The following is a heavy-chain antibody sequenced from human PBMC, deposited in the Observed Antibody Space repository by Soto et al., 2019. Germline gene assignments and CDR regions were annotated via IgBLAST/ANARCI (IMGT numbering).Heavy chain of an antibody. CDR1: GFTFSSYG. Sequence: QVQLVESGGGVVQPGRSLRLSCAASGFTFSSYGMHWVRQAPGKGLEWVAVISYDGSNKYYADSVKGRFTISRDNSKNTRYLQMNSLRAEDTAVYYCANGGCSGGSCYPPLYYFDYWGQGTLVTVSS. D-gene: IGHD2-15*01. V-gene: IGHV3-30*18. CDR2: ISYDGSNK. CDR3: ANGGCSGGSCYPPLYYFDY. J-gene: IGHJ4*02.